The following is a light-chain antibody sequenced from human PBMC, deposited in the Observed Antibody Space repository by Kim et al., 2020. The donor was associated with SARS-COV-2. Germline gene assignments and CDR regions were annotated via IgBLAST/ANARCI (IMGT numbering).Light chain of an antibody. V-gene: IGLV1-51*01. CDR2: NNN. J-gene: IGLJ3*02. CDR3: ATWDSSLSSL. Sequence: QSVLTQPPSVFAAPGQNVTISCSGTSSNLGNNYVSWYQQVPGAAPKLLIQNNNKRPSGIPDRFSGSKSGASATLGITGLQAEDEADYYCATWDSSLSSLFGGGTQLTVL. CDR1: SSNLGNNY.